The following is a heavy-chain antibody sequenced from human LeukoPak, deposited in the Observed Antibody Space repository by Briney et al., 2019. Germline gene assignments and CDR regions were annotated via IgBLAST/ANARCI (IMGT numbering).Heavy chain of an antibody. V-gene: IGHV3-64D*06. Sequence: GRSLRLSCSASGFTFSSYAMHWVRQAPGKGLEYVSAISSNGGSTDYADSVKGRFTISRDNSKNTLYLQMSSLRAEDTAVFYCVKRVDTASGYFDLWGRGTLVTVSS. J-gene: IGHJ2*01. CDR2: ISSNGGST. D-gene: IGHD5-18*01. CDR1: GFTFSSYA. CDR3: VKRVDTASGYFDL.